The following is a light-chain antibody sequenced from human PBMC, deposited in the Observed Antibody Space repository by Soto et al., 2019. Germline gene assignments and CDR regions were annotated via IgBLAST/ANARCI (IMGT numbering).Light chain of an antibody. CDR3: QQTYNTPIT. CDR1: HPISNY. CDR2: AAS. J-gene: IGKJ5*01. Sequence: DVQMTQSPFSLSASIGDRVTITCRASHPISNYLNWYQQREGKAPKLLIYAASTLQRGVPSRFSGSESGTDFTLTITSLQPEDCATYYCQQTYNTPITFGQGTRLEIK. V-gene: IGKV1-39*01.